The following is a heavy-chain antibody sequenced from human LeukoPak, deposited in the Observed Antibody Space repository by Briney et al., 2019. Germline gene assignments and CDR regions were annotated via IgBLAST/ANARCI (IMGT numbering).Heavy chain of an antibody. D-gene: IGHD3-10*01. J-gene: IGHJ4*02. CDR2: IYYSGST. V-gene: IGHV4-59*01. CDR3: AREGFGELSHFDY. Sequence: SETLSLTCTVSGGSISSYYWNWIRQPPGKGLERIGYIYYSGSTNYNPSLKSRVTISVDTSKNQFSLKLSSVTAADTAVYYCAREGFGELSHFDYWGQGTLVTVSS. CDR1: GGSISSYY.